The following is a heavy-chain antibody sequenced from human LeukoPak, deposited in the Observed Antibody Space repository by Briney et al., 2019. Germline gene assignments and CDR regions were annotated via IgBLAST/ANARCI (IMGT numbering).Heavy chain of an antibody. Sequence: ASVKVSCKASGYTFSDLYIRWVRQAPGQGLEYVGWITPKSGDTYSPQRFQGRVTMTRDASISTAYMELSSLRSDDTAVYFCARVRLADERAWAYWGQGTLVTVSS. CDR2: ITPKSGDT. CDR1: GYTFSDLY. V-gene: IGHV1-2*02. D-gene: IGHD3-3*02. CDR3: ARVRLADERAWAY. J-gene: IGHJ4*02.